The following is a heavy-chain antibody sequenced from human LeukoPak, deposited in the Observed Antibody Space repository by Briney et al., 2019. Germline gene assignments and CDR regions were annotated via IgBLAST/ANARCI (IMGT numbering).Heavy chain of an antibody. J-gene: IGHJ4*02. Sequence: GGSLRLSCAASGFTFSSNAMSWVRQAPGKGLEWVSSITGSGRDTYYAGSVRGRITISRDNSMNTVYLQMNSLRAEDTALYYCARVGSDSSGWRRFDYWGQGTLVTVSS. CDR1: GFTFSSNA. D-gene: IGHD6-19*01. V-gene: IGHV3-23*01. CDR3: ARVGSDSSGWRRFDY. CDR2: ITGSGRDT.